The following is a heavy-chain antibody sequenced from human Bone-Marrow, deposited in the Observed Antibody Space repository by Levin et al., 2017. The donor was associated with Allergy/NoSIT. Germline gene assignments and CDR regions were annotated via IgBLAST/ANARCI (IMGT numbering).Heavy chain of an antibody. CDR1: GFIFKDYY. D-gene: IGHD1-1*01. CDR2: VSSNGRSI. CDR3: ARSLDYDY. J-gene: IGHJ4*02. Sequence: GESLKISCPASGFIFKDYYMNWIRQAPGKGLEWVSSVSSNGRSIYYADSVKGRFTISRDNAKNSVDLVMNSLTVEDTAVYYCARSLDYDYWGQGTLVNVSS. V-gene: IGHV3-11*01.